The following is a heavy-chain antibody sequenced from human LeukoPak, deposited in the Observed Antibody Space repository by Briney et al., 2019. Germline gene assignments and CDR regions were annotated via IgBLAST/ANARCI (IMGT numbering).Heavy chain of an antibody. CDR3: AKDRLLNCRGDCYIFDY. CDR2: ISGSGDST. CDR1: GFKFGSYA. Sequence: PGGSLRLSCAASGFKFGSYAMTWVRQTPGKGLEWVSSISGSGDSTFYADSVKGRFSISRDNSKNTLYLQVNGLRTEDTAVYYCAKDRLLNCRGDCYIFDYWGQGTVVTVSS. D-gene: IGHD2-21*02. J-gene: IGHJ4*02. V-gene: IGHV3-23*01.